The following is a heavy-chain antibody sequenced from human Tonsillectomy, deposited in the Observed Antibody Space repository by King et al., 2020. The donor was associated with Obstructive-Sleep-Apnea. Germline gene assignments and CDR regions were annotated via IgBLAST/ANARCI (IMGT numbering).Heavy chain of an antibody. CDR1: GGTFSSYA. CDR3: ARGGYCSGGSCYPYYFDY. D-gene: IGHD2-15*01. J-gene: IGHJ4*02. V-gene: IGHV1-69*10. CDR2: IIPILGIA. Sequence: VQLVESGAEVKKPGSSVKVSCKASGGTFSSYAISWVRQAPGQGLEWMGGIIPILGIANYAQKFQGRVTITADKSTSTAYMELSSLRSEDTAVYYCARGGYCSGGSCYPYYFDYWGQGTLVTVSS.